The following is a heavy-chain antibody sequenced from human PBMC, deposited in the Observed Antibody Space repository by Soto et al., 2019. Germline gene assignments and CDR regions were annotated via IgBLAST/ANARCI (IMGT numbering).Heavy chain of an antibody. D-gene: IGHD6-13*01. CDR2: ITSDART. V-gene: IGHV3-23*01. Sequence: GGSLRLSCAASGFPFSTYAISWVRQAPGKGLEWVSAITSDARTYYADSVKGRFTISRDNSKNTLFLEMNSLRGEDTAVYYCARERAAVGTIYLDYWGQGTQVTVSS. J-gene: IGHJ4*02. CDR3: ARERAAVGTIYLDY. CDR1: GFPFSTYA.